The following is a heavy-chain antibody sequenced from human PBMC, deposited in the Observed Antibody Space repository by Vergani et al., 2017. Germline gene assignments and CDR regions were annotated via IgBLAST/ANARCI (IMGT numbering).Heavy chain of an antibody. D-gene: IGHD4-11*01. CDR1: GYTFTGYY. Sequence: QVQLVQSGSEVKKPGASVKVSCKASGYTFTGYYMHWVRQAPGKGLEWMGWINPNSGGTNYAQKFQGWVTMTRDTSISTAYMELSRLRSDDTAVYYCARGRGTTVTFYYYYGMDVWGQGTTVTVSS. CDR2: INPNSGGT. CDR3: ARGRGTTVTFYYYYGMDV. J-gene: IGHJ6*02. V-gene: IGHV1-2*04.